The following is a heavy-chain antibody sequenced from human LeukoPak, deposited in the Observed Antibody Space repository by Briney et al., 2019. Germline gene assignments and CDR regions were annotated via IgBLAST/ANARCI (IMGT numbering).Heavy chain of an antibody. Sequence: GGSLRLSCAASGFTFSSYSMNWVRQAPGKGLEWVSYISSSGSTIHYADSVKGRFTISRDNAKNSLYLQMNSLRAEDTAVYYCAREVGATSRYWGQGTLVTVSS. CDR1: GFTFSSYS. V-gene: IGHV3-48*04. D-gene: IGHD1-26*01. CDR3: AREVGATSRY. CDR2: ISSSGSTI. J-gene: IGHJ4*02.